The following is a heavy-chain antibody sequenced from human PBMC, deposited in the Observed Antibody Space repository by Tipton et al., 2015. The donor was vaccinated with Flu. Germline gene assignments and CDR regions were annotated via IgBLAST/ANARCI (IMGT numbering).Heavy chain of an antibody. D-gene: IGHD6-13*01. Sequence: TLSLTCTVSGGSISGYYWSWIRQSPGKGLEWIGYISYSGSTNYNPSLKSRVTISVDTSKNQFSLKLSSVTAADTAVYYCARLSSNWYHQLDNWGQGTLVTVSS. CDR1: GGSISGYY. V-gene: IGHV4-59*01. CDR2: ISYSGST. CDR3: ARLSSNWYHQLDN. J-gene: IGHJ4*02.